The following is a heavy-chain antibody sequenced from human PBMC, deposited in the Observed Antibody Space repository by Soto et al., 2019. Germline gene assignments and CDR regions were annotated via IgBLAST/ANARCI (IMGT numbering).Heavy chain of an antibody. D-gene: IGHD1-26*01. J-gene: IGHJ6*02. V-gene: IGHV1-69*06. Sequence: VQLLESGGGLVQPGGSLRLSCAASGFTFSSYAISWVRQAPGQGLEWMGGIIPIFGTANYAQKFQGRVTITADKSTSTAYMELSSLRSEDTAVYYCARVGATVDYYYGMDVWGQGTTVTVSS. CDR3: ARVGATVDYYYGMDV. CDR1: GFTFSSYA. CDR2: IIPIFGTA.